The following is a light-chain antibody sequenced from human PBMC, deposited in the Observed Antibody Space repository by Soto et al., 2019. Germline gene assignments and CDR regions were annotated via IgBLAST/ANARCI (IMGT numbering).Light chain of an antibody. J-gene: IGKJ5*01. CDR1: QSISSW. CDR2: DVS. V-gene: IGKV1-5*01. CDR3: QQYDNLAIT. Sequence: DIQMTQSPSTLSASVGDRVTITCRASQSISSWLAWYQQKPGKAPKLLIFDVSSLESGVPSRFSGSGSGTDFTFTISSLQPEDIATYYCQQYDNLAITFGQGTRLEIK.